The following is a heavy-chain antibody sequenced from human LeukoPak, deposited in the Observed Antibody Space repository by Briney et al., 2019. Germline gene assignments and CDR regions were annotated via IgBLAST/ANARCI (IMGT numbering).Heavy chain of an antibody. J-gene: IGHJ3*02. CDR1: GGTFSSYA. V-gene: IGHV1-69*04. Sequence: SVKVSRKASGGTFSSYAISWVRQAPGQGLEWMGRIIPILGIANYAQKFQGRVTITADKSTSTAYMELSSLRSEDTAVYYCASASITMVRGVIIMWAFDIWGQGTMVTVSS. D-gene: IGHD3-10*01. CDR2: IIPILGIA. CDR3: ASASITMVRGVIIMWAFDI.